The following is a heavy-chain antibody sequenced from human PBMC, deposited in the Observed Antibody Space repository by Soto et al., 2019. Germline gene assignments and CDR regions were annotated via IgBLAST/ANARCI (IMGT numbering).Heavy chain of an antibody. CDR2: ISAYNGNT. J-gene: IGHJ6*03. CDR3: ARVFVVVPAARVYYYYYMDV. D-gene: IGHD2-2*01. CDR1: GYTFTSYG. V-gene: IGHV1-18*01. Sequence: QVQLVQSGAEVKKPGASVKVSCKASGYTFTSYGISWVRQAPGQGLEWMGWISAYNGNTNYAQKLQGRVTITTDTSTSTAYMELRSLRSDDTAVYYCARVFVVVPAARVYYYYYMDVWGKGTTVTVSS.